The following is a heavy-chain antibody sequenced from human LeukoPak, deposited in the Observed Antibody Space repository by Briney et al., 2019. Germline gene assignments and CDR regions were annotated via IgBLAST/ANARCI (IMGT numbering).Heavy chain of an antibody. V-gene: IGHV1-3*03. CDR2: INAGNGNT. CDR3: ARGAPIMITFGGDLFDY. Sequence: ASVKVSCKASGYTSTSYAMHWVRQAPGQRLEWMGWINAGNGNTKYSQEFQGRVTITRDTSASTAYMELSSLRSEDMAVYYCARGAPIMITFGGDLFDYWGQGTLVTVSS. CDR1: GYTSTSYA. J-gene: IGHJ4*02. D-gene: IGHD3-16*01.